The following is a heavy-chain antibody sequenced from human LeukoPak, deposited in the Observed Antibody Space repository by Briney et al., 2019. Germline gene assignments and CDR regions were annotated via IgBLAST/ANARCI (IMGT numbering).Heavy chain of an antibody. CDR3: ARHSSYDSSGYYYPEYYFDY. CDR2: IYYSGST. CDR1: GGSISSYY. Sequence: PSETLSLTCTVSGGSISSYYWSWIRQPPGKGLEWIGYIYYSGSTNYNPSLKSRVTISVDTSKNQFSLKLISVTAADTAVYYCARHSSYDSSGYYYPEYYFDYWGQGTLVTVSS. D-gene: IGHD3-22*01. V-gene: IGHV4-59*08. J-gene: IGHJ4*02.